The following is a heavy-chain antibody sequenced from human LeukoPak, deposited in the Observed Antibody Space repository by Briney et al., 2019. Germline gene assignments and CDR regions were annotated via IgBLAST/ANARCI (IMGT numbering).Heavy chain of an antibody. J-gene: IGHJ4*02. CDR1: GGTFSSYA. D-gene: IGHD6-19*01. CDR3: ARVGSVAGTFDY. V-gene: IGHV1-69*04. Sequence: GASVKVSCKASGGTFSSYAMSWVRQAPGQGLEWMGRIIPICGIANYAQKFQGRGTITADKSTSTAYMRRSSLRSEDTAVYYCARVGSVAGTFDYWGQGTLVTVSS. CDR2: IIPICGIA.